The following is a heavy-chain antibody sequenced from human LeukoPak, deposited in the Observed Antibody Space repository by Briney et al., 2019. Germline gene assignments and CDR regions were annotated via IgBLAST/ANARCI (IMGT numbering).Heavy chain of an antibody. CDR2: INGDGSDI. CDR3: AKGVGCSGGTCYSGHGMDV. D-gene: IGHD2-15*01. J-gene: IGHJ6*02. V-gene: IGHV3-74*01. CDR1: GFTFRNYW. Sequence: GGSLRLSCAASGFTFRNYWMHWVRQAPGKGLVWVSRINGDGSDISYADSVKGRFTISRDNSKNTLYLQVNSLRAEDTAVYYCAKGVGCSGGTCYSGHGMDVWGQGTTVTVSS.